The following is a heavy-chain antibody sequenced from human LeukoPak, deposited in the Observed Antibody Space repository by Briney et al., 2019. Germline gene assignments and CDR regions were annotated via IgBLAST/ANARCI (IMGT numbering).Heavy chain of an antibody. Sequence: PGGSLRLSCAASGFTVSSNYMSWVRQAPGKGLEWVSVIYSGGSTYYADSVKGRFAISRHNSKNTLYLQMNSLRAEDTAVYYCAREGVTMIAGAFDIWGQGTMVTVSS. V-gene: IGHV3-53*04. CDR3: AREGVTMIAGAFDI. CDR2: IYSGGST. CDR1: GFTVSSNY. J-gene: IGHJ3*02. D-gene: IGHD3-22*01.